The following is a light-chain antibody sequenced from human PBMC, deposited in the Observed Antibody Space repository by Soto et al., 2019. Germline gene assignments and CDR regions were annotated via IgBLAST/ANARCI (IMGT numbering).Light chain of an antibody. CDR3: MQSTQLPPT. Sequence: DVVMTQTPLSLSVAPGQPASISCKSSQSLLHITGETFLLWYLQKPGQSPQLLIYDVSTRVSGVPDRFSGSGSGTDFTLEISRVETDDVGIYYCMQSTQLPPTFGQGTRLGIE. J-gene: IGKJ5*01. CDR2: DVS. V-gene: IGKV2D-29*02. CDR1: QSLLHITGETF.